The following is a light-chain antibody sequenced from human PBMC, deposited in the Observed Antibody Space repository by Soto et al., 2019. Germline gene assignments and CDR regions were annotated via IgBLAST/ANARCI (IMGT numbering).Light chain of an antibody. CDR1: QSVSSN. CDR3: QQYNNLPWT. Sequence: IVITEYPATLSVTRGERAALTCRASQSVSSNLAWYQQKPGQAPRLLIYGGSARATGIPARFSGGGSGAEYTLTISSLQSEDFAVYYCQQYNNLPWTFCQGTKVDI. J-gene: IGKJ1*01. V-gene: IGKV3-15*01. CDR2: GGS.